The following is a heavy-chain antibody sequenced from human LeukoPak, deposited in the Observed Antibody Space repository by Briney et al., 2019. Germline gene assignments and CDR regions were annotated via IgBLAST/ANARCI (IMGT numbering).Heavy chain of an antibody. V-gene: IGHV4-34*01. CDR2: INHSGST. Sequence: SETLSLTCAVYGGSFSGYYWSWIRQPPGKGLEWIGEINHSGSTNYNPSLKSRVTISVDTSKNQFSLKLSSVTAADTAVYYCARGPRWSYYYYGMDVWGQGTTVTVSS. CDR1: GGSFSGYY. CDR3: ARGPRWSYYYYGMDV. D-gene: IGHD4-23*01. J-gene: IGHJ6*02.